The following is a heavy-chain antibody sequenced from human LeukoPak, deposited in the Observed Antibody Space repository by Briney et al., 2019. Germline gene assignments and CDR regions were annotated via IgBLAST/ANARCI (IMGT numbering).Heavy chain of an antibody. V-gene: IGHV4-59*12. Sequence: SETLSLNCSVSSGSISSYYWSWIPQCPGKGLECIGNTNYTGTTNANPFLNSGVTISVNTSNKPFSLKLSSVTAADTAVYYCARLLGHFDYDSSGYYYYFDYWGQGTLVTVSS. CDR3: ARLLGHFDYDSSGYYYYFDY. CDR2: TNYTGTT. CDR1: SGSISSYY. D-gene: IGHD3-22*01. J-gene: IGHJ4*02.